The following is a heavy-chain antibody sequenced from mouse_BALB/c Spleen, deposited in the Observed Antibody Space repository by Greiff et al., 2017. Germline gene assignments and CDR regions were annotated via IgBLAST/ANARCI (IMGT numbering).Heavy chain of an antibody. Sequence: EVKLVESGGGLVKPGGSLKLSCAASGFTFSSYGMSWVRQTPDKRLEWVATISSGGSTYYPDSVKGRFTISRDNARNILYLQMSSLRSEDTAMYYCARVYDGYYVWFAYWGQGTLVTVSA. CDR1: GFTFSSYG. CDR2: ISSGGST. D-gene: IGHD2-3*01. J-gene: IGHJ3*01. V-gene: IGHV5-6-5*01. CDR3: ARVYDGYYVWFAY.